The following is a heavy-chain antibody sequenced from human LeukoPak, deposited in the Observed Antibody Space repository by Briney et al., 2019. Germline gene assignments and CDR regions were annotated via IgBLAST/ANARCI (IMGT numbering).Heavy chain of an antibody. V-gene: IGHV1-8*01. CDR3: TRGSSGRRDN. Sequence: GASVKVSCKASGYTFTSCDINWVRRATGQGLEWMGWMNPNSGNTGYGQSFQGRITMTRDISIGTAYMELSNLTSGDTAIYYCTRGSSGRRDNWGQGTLVTVSA. J-gene: IGHJ4*02. CDR1: GYTFTSCD. D-gene: IGHD6-19*01. CDR2: MNPNSGNT.